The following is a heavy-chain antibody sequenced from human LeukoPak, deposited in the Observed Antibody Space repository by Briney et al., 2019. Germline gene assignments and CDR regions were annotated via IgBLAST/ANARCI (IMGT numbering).Heavy chain of an antibody. J-gene: IGHJ5*02. CDR2: INHSGST. CDR1: GGSFSGYY. V-gene: IGHV4-34*01. CDR3: ARGRSEAAGLNWFDP. D-gene: IGHD6-13*01. Sequence: SEALSLTCAVYGGSFSGYYWSWIRQPPGKGLEWIGEINHSGSTNYNPSLKSRVTISVDTSKNQFSLKLSSVTAADTAVYYCARGRSEAAGLNWFDPWGQGTLVTVSP.